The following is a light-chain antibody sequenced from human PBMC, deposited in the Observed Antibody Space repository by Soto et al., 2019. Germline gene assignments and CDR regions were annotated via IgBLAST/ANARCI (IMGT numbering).Light chain of an antibody. V-gene: IGKV2-30*01. J-gene: IGKJ1*01. Sequence: DVVMTQSPVSLPVTLGQPASISCRSSESPVYTDGNTYLNWFHQRPGQSPRRLIYRVSNRDSGVPDRFTGSGSGTDFTLKISRVEGEDVGIYYCMQGTHWPRTFGPGTKVEIK. CDR2: RVS. CDR3: MQGTHWPRT. CDR1: ESPVYTDGNTY.